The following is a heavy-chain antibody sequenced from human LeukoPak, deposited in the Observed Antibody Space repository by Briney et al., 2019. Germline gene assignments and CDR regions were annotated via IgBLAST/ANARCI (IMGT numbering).Heavy chain of an antibody. V-gene: IGHV3-21*01. CDR1: GFSFSSYV. Sequence: GGSLRLSCAASGFSFSSYVINWVRQAPGKGLEWVSSISSSSNYIYYADSVKGRFTISRDNAKSSLFLQMNSLRAEDTAIYYCAREGAVTTTLPIDYWGQGTLVTVSS. J-gene: IGHJ4*02. CDR3: AREGAVTTTLPIDY. D-gene: IGHD4-17*01. CDR2: ISSSSNYI.